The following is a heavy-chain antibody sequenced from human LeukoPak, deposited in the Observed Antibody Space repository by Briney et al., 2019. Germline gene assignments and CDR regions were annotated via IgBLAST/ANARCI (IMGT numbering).Heavy chain of an antibody. V-gene: IGHV3-7*01. CDR2: IKQDGSEK. D-gene: IGHD3-3*01. CDR1: GFTFSNYW. CDR3: ARDNGVVHGVYYMDV. J-gene: IGHJ6*03. Sequence: GGSLRLSCAASGFTFSNYWMTWVRQAPGKGLEWVADIKQDGSEKLYVNSVRGRFTISRDNAKMSLFLRMNSLRAEDTAVYYCARDNGVVHGVYYMDVWGKGTTVTVS.